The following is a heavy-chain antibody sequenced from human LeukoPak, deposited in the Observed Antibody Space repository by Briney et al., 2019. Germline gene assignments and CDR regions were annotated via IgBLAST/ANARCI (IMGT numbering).Heavy chain of an antibody. CDR3: SMDAFDI. CDR2: IKSKSVGGTT. V-gene: IGHV3-15*01. D-gene: IGHD2/OR15-2a*01. CDR1: GFTFNNAW. Sequence: PGGSLRLSCAASGFTFNNAWMSWVRQAPGKGLEWVGRIKSKSVGGTTDYAEPVKGRFTISRDDSKNTLYLEMNSLKTEDTAVYYSSMDAFDISSQGTMVTVSS. J-gene: IGHJ3*02.